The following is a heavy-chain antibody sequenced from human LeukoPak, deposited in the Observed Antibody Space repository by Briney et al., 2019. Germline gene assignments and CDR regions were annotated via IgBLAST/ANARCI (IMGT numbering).Heavy chain of an antibody. V-gene: IGHV1-69*05. D-gene: IGHD2-8*02. CDR3: ARDTGPWNFDY. J-gene: IGHJ4*02. CDR2: IIPIFGTA. CDR1: GGTFSSYA. Sequence: GSSVKVSCKASGGTFSSYAISWVRQAPGQGLEWMGRIIPIFGTANNAQKFQGRVTITTDESTSTAYMELSSLRSEDTAVYYCARDTGPWNFDYWGQGTLVTVSS.